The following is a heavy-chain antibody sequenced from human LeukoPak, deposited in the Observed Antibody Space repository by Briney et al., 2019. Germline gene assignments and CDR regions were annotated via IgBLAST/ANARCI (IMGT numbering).Heavy chain of an antibody. D-gene: IGHD3-22*01. V-gene: IGHV1-2*06. CDR2: INANSGGT. J-gene: IGHJ4*02. CDR1: GYTFTRYY. CDR3: ARVFQGRITMIVNPASYY. Sequence: ASVKVSCKASGYTFTRYYMHWVRQAPGQGLEWMGRINANSGGTNYAQKFQGRVTMTRDTSISTAYMELSRLRSDDTAVYYCARVFQGRITMIVNPASYYWGQGTLVTVSS.